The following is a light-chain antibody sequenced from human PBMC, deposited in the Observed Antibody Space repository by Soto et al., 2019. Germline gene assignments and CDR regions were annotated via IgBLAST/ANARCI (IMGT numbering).Light chain of an antibody. CDR3: STCRRSITWL. V-gene: IGLV2-14*01. CDR2: AVS. Sequence: QSALTQPASVSGSPGQSITLSCTGSISDVGAYNYGSWYQQHPGKAPKLMIYAVSNRPQGVAFRFSGSKSGNTGSLTISGLQAEDEGEYFCSTCRRSITWLFGGGTQLTVL. CDR1: ISDVGAYNY. J-gene: IGLJ3*02.